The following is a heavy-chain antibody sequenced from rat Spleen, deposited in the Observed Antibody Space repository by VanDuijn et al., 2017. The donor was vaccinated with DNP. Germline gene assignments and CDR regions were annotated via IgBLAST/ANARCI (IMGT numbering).Heavy chain of an antibody. CDR1: GFTFSDSA. Sequence: EVQLVESGGGLVQPGNSLKLSCAASGFTFSDSAMAWVRQSPKKGLEWVATILYDSSSAYYRDSVKGRFTVSRDNAKSTLHLQMASLRSEDTATYFCATHDWQGWGQGVMVTVSS. J-gene: IGHJ2*01. CDR2: ILYDSSSA. CDR3: ATHDWQG. D-gene: IGHD1-7*01. V-gene: IGHV5S10*01.